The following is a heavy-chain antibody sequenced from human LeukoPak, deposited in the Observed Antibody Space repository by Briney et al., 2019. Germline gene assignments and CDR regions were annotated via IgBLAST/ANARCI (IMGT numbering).Heavy chain of an antibody. CDR2: INHSGST. V-gene: IGHV4-34*01. CDR1: GGSFSGYY. D-gene: IGHD3-22*01. Sequence: SETLSLTCAVYGGSFSGYYWSWIRQPPGKGLEWIGEINHSGSTNYNPSLKSRVTISVDTSKNQFSLKLSSVTAADTAVYYCARLLYYYDSSGWGHYFDYWGQGTLVTVSS. CDR3: ARLLYYYDSSGWGHYFDY. J-gene: IGHJ4*02.